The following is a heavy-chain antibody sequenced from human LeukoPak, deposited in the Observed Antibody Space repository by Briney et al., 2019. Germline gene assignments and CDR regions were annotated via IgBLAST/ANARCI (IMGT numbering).Heavy chain of an antibody. Sequence: GGSLRLSCAASGFTFSTYEMNWVRQAPGKGLEWVSYISSSGNTIYYADSVKGRFTISRDNAKSSLYLQMNSLRAEDTAVYYCARAGAVAGLKVYWGQGTLVTVSS. V-gene: IGHV3-48*03. CDR2: ISSSGNTI. J-gene: IGHJ4*02. D-gene: IGHD6-19*01. CDR3: ARAGAVAGLKVY. CDR1: GFTFSTYE.